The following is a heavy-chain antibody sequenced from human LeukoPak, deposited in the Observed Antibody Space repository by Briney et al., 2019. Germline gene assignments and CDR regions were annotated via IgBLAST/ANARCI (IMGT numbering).Heavy chain of an antibody. V-gene: IGHV4-34*01. Sequence: SETLSLTCAVYGGSFSGYYWSWIRQPPGKGLEWIGEINHSGSTNYNPSLKSRVTISVDTSKNHFSLNLNSVTAADTAVYYCARPRTIFDACDIWGHGTMVTVSS. J-gene: IGHJ3*02. D-gene: IGHD1-7*01. CDR3: ARPRTIFDACDI. CDR2: INHSGST. CDR1: GGSFSGYY.